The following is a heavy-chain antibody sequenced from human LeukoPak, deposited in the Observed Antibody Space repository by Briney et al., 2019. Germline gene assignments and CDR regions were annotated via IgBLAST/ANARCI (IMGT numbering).Heavy chain of an antibody. CDR1: GFTFSDYY. J-gene: IGHJ4*02. CDR3: ASALNSNYGPLTG. CDR2: ISGSDGII. V-gene: IGHV3-11*04. Sequence: PGGSLRLSCAASGFTFSDYYMSWIRQAPGKGLEWISYISGSDGIIYYTDSVRGRFTISRDNAKKSLYLQMNRLTAEDAAVYYCASALNSNYGPLTGWGKGTLVTVSS. D-gene: IGHD4-11*01.